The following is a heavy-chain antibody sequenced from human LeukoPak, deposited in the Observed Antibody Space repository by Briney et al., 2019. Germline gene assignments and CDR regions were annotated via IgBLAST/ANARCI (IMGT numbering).Heavy chain of an antibody. CDR2: IDPRGGST. CDR3: ARSHSSWYCFDP. CDR1: GYTFTNYY. V-gene: IGHV1-46*01. Sequence: ASVKVSCKASGYTFTNYYMHWVRQAPGQELEWMGVIDPRGGSTTYAQKVQGRFTMTRDTSTSTVYMELRSLNSEDTAVYYCARSHSSWYCFDPWGQGTLVTVSS. J-gene: IGHJ5*02. D-gene: IGHD6-13*01.